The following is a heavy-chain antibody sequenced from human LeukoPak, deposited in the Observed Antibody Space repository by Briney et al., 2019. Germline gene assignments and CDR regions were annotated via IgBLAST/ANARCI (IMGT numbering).Heavy chain of an antibody. CDR3: ARAGDYYGSGSYRDPLDY. V-gene: IGHV1-69*05. Sequence: AASVKVSCKASGGTFSSYAISWVRQAPGQGLEWMGGIIPILGTANYAQKFQGRVTITTDESTSTAYMELSSLRSEDTAVYYCARAGDYYGSGSYRDPLDYWGQGTLVTVSS. CDR1: GGTFSSYA. J-gene: IGHJ4*02. D-gene: IGHD3-10*01. CDR2: IIPILGTA.